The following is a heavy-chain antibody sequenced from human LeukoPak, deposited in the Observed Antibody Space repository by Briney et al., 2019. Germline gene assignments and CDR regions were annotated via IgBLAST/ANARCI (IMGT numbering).Heavy chain of an antibody. CDR3: ARTQGYSYGYPYYFDY. J-gene: IGHJ4*02. CDR2: INQGGSEK. V-gene: IGHV3-7*01. D-gene: IGHD5-18*01. Sequence: PGGSLRLSCAASGFTFSTSWMSCVRQAPGRGLEWLANINQGGSEKYYGDSVRGRFAISRDNAKNSLYLQMNSLRADDTAVFYCARTQGYSYGYPYYFDYWGQGTLVPVSS. CDR1: GFTFSTSW.